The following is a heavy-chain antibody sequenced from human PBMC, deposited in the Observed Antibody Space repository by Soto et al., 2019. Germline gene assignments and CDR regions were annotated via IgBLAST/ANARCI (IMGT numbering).Heavy chain of an antibody. V-gene: IGHV4-4*07. Sequence: LSLACAASRGTVWSYFVAWFLQNAGKGLDWIGRISTSGTTNYNPSLKSRVTMSVDTSKNHFSLNLSSVTAADTAVYYCARDASPDWWFDPWGQGTLVTVYS. CDR2: ISTSGTT. J-gene: IGHJ5*02. CDR1: RGTVWSYF. D-gene: IGHD2-15*01. CDR3: ARDASPDWWFDP.